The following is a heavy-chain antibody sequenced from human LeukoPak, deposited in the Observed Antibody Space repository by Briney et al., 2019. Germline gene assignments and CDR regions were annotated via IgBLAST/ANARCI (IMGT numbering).Heavy chain of an antibody. J-gene: IGHJ4*02. V-gene: IGHV1-69*10. CDR2: IIPILGIA. Sequence: SVKVSCKASGGTFSSYAISWVRQAPGQGLEWMGGIIPILGIANYAQKFQGRVTITRDMSTSTAYMELSSLRSEDTAVYYCAAPLTGNDYWGQGTLVTVSS. D-gene: IGHD1-20*01. CDR3: AAPLTGNDY. CDR1: GGTFSSYA.